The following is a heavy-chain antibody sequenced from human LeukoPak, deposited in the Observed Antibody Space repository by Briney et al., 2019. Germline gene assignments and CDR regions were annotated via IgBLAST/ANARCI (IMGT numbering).Heavy chain of an antibody. CDR3: ARVSGSYDWFDP. CDR1: GYTFTSYG. CDR2: ISAYNGNT. Sequence: GASVKVSCKASGYTFTSYGISWVRQAPGHGLEWMGWISAYNGNTNYAQKFQGRVTMTRNTSISTAYMELSSLRSEDTAVYYCARVSGSYDWFDPWGQGTLVTVSS. V-gene: IGHV1-18*01. J-gene: IGHJ5*02. D-gene: IGHD1-26*01.